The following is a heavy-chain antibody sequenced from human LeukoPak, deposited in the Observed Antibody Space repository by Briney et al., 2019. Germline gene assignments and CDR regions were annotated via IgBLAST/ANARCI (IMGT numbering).Heavy chain of an antibody. Sequence: PGGSLRLSCAASGFTFSSYAMSWVRQAPVKGLEWVSAISGSGGSTYYADSVKGRFTISRDNSKNTLYLQMNSLRAEDTAVYYCAKTYLGYDYVWGSYRTPPYFDYWGQGTLVTVSS. V-gene: IGHV3-23*01. D-gene: IGHD3-16*02. CDR3: AKTYLGYDYVWGSYRTPPYFDY. CDR1: GFTFSSYA. J-gene: IGHJ4*02. CDR2: ISGSGGST.